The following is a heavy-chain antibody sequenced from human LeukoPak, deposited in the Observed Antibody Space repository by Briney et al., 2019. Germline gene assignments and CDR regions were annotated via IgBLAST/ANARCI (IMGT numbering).Heavy chain of an antibody. Sequence: GGSLRLSCAASGFTFSSYEMNWVRQAPGKGLEWVSYISSSGSTIYYADSVKGRFTISRDNAKNSLYLQMNSLRAEDTAVYYCAREYPPRYYYDSSGYLDYWGQGTLVTVSS. V-gene: IGHV3-48*03. CDR2: ISSSGSTI. CDR3: AREYPPRYYYDSSGYLDY. CDR1: GFTFSSYE. J-gene: IGHJ4*02. D-gene: IGHD3-22*01.